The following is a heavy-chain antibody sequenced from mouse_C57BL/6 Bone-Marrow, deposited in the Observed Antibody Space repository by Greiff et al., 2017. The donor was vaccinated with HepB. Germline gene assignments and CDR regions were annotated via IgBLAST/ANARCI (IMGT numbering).Heavy chain of an antibody. J-gene: IGHJ4*01. D-gene: IGHD1-1*01. V-gene: IGHV5-4*03. CDR1: GFTFSSYA. CDR2: ISDGGSFT. CDR3: ARDGVRRWRDYAMDY. Sequence: EVKLQESGGGLVKPGGSLKLSCAASGFTFSSYAMSWVRQTPEKRLEWVATISDGGSFTYYPDNVKGRFTISRDNAKNNLYLQMSHLKSEDTAMYYCARDGVRRWRDYAMDYWGQGTSVTVSS.